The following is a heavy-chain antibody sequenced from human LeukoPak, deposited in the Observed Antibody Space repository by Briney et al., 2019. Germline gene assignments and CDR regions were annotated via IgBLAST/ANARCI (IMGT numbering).Heavy chain of an antibody. CDR3: ARARYYDFWSGYSRAFDY. D-gene: IGHD3-3*01. J-gene: IGHJ4*02. Sequence: SETLSLTCAVYSGSFSGYYWSWIRQPPGKGLEWIGEINHSGSTNYNPSLKSRVTISVDTSKNQFSLKLSSVTAADTAVYYCARARYYDFWSGYSRAFDYWGQGTLVTVSS. CDR1: SGSFSGYY. CDR2: INHSGST. V-gene: IGHV4-34*01.